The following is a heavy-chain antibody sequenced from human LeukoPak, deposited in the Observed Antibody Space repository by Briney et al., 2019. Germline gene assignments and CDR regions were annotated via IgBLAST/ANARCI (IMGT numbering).Heavy chain of an antibody. J-gene: IGHJ4*02. D-gene: IGHD1-7*01. CDR2: IRYDGSNK. Sequence: PGGSLRLSCAASGFTFSSYGMHWVRQAPGKGLEWVAFIRYDGSNKYYADSVKGRFTISRDNAKNSLYLQMNSLRAEDTAVYYCARDRSQLELHGSGVSDYWGQGTLVTVSS. V-gene: IGHV3-30*02. CDR1: GFTFSSYG. CDR3: ARDRSQLELHGSGVSDY.